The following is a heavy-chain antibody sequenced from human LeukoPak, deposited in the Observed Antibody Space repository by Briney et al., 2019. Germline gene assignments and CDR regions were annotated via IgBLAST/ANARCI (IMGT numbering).Heavy chain of an antibody. V-gene: IGHV1-2*02. CDR3: ARDLGMATTLYYFDY. CDR1: GYTFTGYY. Sequence: ASVKVSCKASGYTFTGYYMHWVRQAPGQGLEWMGWINPNSGGTNYAQKFQGRVTMTRDTSTSTVYMELSSLRSEDTAVYYCARDLGMATTLYYFDYWGQGTLVTVSS. D-gene: IGHD5-24*01. CDR2: INPNSGGT. J-gene: IGHJ4*02.